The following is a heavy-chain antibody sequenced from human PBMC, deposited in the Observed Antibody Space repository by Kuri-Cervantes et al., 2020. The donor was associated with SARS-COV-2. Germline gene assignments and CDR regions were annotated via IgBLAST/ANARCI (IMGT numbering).Heavy chain of an antibody. V-gene: IGHV4-39*07. CDR3: ARVRGFDSNYYYYYYMDV. J-gene: IGHJ6*03. CDR1: GGSISSSSYY. Sequence: GSLRLSCTVSGGSISSSSYYWGWIRQPPGKGLEWIGSIYYSGSTYYNPSLKSRVTISVDTSKNQFSLKLSSVTAADTAVYYCARVRGFDSNYYYYYYMDVWGKGTTVTVSS. D-gene: IGHD4-11*01. CDR2: IYYSGST.